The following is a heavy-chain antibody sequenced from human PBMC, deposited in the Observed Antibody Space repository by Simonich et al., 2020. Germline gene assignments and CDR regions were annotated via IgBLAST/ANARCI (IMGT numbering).Heavy chain of an antibody. Sequence: HVQLVQSGAEVKQPGASVKVSCKAYGYTFTRYDINWVRQATGQGLEWMGMMNPNSGNTSYAQKFQGRVTITRNTSINAAYMELSSLRSEDTAVYYCARGRGGMSRGDVDYWGQGTLVTVSS. CDR3: ARGRGGMSRGDVDY. CDR1: GYTFTRYD. CDR2: MNPNSGNT. V-gene: IGHV1-8*03. J-gene: IGHJ4*02. D-gene: IGHD3-10*01.